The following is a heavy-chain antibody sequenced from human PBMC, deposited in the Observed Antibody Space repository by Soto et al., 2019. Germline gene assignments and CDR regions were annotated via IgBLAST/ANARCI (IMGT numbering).Heavy chain of an antibody. Sequence: GGSLRLSCEVSGLIFSRYWMSWVRQAPGKGLEWVAKIREDGNAKYYVDSVKGRFTISRDNAKNSVYLQMNSLRVEDMAVYFCARDDAFSFAPWGQGTLVTVSS. D-gene: IGHD3-3*01. CDR3: ARDDAFSFAP. J-gene: IGHJ5*02. CDR1: GLIFSRYW. V-gene: IGHV3-7*01. CDR2: IREDGNAK.